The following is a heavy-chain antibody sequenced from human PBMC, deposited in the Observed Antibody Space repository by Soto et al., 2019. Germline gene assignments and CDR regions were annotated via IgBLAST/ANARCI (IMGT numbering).Heavy chain of an antibody. CDR3: ARGDRFRCSGDRCFSDGLFLS. CDR1: GFTFGIYS. CDR2: INGSSSTM. D-gene: IGHD2-15*01. J-gene: IGHJ5*02. V-gene: IGHV3-48*02. Sequence: EVQLVESGGGLVQRGGSLRLSCAASGFTFGIYSMNWVRQAPGKGLEWISYINGSSSTMYYADSVKGRFIISRDNADNSLYLQMNSLRDAVTAVYYCARGDRFRCSGDRCFSDGLFLSWGQGTLVTVSS.